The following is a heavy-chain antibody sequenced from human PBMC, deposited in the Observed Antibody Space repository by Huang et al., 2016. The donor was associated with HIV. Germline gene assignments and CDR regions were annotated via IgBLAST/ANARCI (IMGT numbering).Heavy chain of an antibody. J-gene: IGHJ4*02. D-gene: IGHD1-26*01. CDR3: ARSYAGTIWDSGRDYFDY. CDR1: GGSRSSGNYY. Sequence: QVRLRESGPGLVKPSQTLSLTCTVSGGSRSSGNYYWTWIRQPAGKGLEWIGHIYPRGITNYSPSLKSRVSISLDTSKNQFARRLRSVTAADTAVYYCARSYAGTIWDSGRDYFDYWGQGILVTVSS. CDR2: IYPRGIT. V-gene: IGHV4-61*09.